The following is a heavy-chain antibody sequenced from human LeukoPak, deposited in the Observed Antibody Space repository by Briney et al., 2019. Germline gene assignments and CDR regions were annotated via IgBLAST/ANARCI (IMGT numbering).Heavy chain of an antibody. D-gene: IGHD4-11*01. CDR3: VKSAQYSSAWFTGCFDY. V-gene: IGHV1-2*02. Sequence: GASVKVSCKTSGYTFTGYYMHWVRQAPGQGLEWMGWINPNSGGTNYAQRFQGRVILTRDTSINTAHMELRRLRSDDTAVYYCVKSAQYSSAWFTGCFDYWGQGAQVTVSS. CDR2: INPNSGGT. J-gene: IGHJ4*02. CDR1: GYTFTGYY.